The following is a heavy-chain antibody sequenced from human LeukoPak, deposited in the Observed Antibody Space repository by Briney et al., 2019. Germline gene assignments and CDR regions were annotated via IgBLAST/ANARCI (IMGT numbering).Heavy chain of an antibody. CDR1: GYTHTELS. J-gene: IGHJ5*02. D-gene: IGHD4-17*01. V-gene: IGHV1-24*01. CDR3: ATGRAVTTRRWFDP. Sequence: ASVPVSCKFSGYTHTELSMHCVRQAPAKGLEWMGVFDYEEGETIYAQKFQGRVTMTEDTYTDTAYMELRSVRSEDTGVYYCATGRAVTTRRWFDPWGQGTLVTVSS. CDR2: FDYEEGET.